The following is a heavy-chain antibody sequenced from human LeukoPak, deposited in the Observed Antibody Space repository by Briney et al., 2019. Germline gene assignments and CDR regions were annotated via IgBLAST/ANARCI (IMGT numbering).Heavy chain of an antibody. V-gene: IGHV3-23*01. CDR3: ARMVGPYGDYITMGYYMDV. J-gene: IGHJ6*03. CDR1: GFTFSSFG. Sequence: PGGSLRLSCAASGFTFSSFGMTWVRQAPGKGLEWVSAISGSGGNTYYADSVKGRFTISRDNSKNTLYLQMNSLRAEDTAVYYCARMVGPYGDYITMGYYMDVWGKGTTVTISS. CDR2: ISGSGGNT. D-gene: IGHD4-17*01.